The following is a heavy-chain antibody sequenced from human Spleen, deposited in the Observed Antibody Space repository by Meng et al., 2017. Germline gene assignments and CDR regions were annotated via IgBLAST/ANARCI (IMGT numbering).Heavy chain of an antibody. CDR3: AKIRAFDY. CDR1: GFTFSSYG. V-gene: IGHV3-23*01. CDR2: IGVSGATT. Sequence: GESLKISCAASGFTFSSYGMSWVRQAPGKGLEWVSSIGVSGATTNYADSVKGRFTISRDNSRNTLHLQMNSLRAEDTAVYYCAKIRAFDYWGQGNQVNGAS. J-gene: IGHJ4*02.